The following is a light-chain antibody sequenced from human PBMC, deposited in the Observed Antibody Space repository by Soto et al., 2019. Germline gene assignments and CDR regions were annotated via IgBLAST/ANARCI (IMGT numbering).Light chain of an antibody. Sequence: DIQMTQSPSTLSASVGDRFTITCPASQVISSYLAWYQQKPGKAPKLLIYDASSLESGVPSRFSGSGSGTDFTLTISSLQRDDFAIYYCQQYNSYSEAVGQGTKVDIK. J-gene: IGKJ1*01. CDR2: DAS. CDR3: QQYNSYSEA. CDR1: QVISSY. V-gene: IGKV1-5*01.